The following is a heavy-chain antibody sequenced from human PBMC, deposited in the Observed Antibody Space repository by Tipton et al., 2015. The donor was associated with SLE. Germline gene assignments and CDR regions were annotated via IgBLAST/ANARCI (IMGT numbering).Heavy chain of an antibody. V-gene: IGHV4-39*01. J-gene: IGHJ4*02. CDR1: GGSISSSSYY. D-gene: IGHD3-22*01. CDR2: IYYRGNA. Sequence: TLSLTCTVSGGSISSSSYYWGWVRQPPGKGLEWIGSIYYRGNAYYNPALKSRVTISVDTSKNQFSLKLRSVTAADTAVYYCARSDYYDSSGYYYFDSWGQGTLVTGSS. CDR3: ARSDYYDSSGYYYFDS.